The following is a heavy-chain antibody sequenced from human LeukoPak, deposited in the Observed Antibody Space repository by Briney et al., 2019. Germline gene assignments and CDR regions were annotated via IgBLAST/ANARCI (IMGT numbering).Heavy chain of an antibody. V-gene: IGHV4-4*07. CDR1: GGSISSYY. CDR2: IYTSGGT. CDR3: ARGDLWLGELGHAFDI. J-gene: IGHJ3*02. Sequence: SETLSLTCTVSGGSISSYYWSWIRQPAGKGLEWIGRIYTSGGTNYNPSLKSRVTMSVDTSKNQFSLKLSSVTAADTAVYYCARGDLWLGELGHAFDIWGQGTMVTVSS. D-gene: IGHD3-10*01.